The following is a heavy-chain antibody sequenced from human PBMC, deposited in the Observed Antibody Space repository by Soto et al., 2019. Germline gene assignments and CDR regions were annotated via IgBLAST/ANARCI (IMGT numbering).Heavy chain of an antibody. D-gene: IGHD5-12*01. CDR1: GYSFSSYT. CDR2: IRAYNGNT. V-gene: IGHV1-18*04. J-gene: IGHJ4*02. CDR3: ARESKKWPDF. Sequence: QVQSVQSGGGVKKPGASVTVSCKASGYSFSSYTINWVRQAPGQGLEWLGWIRAYNGNTKYVEKLQGRVTMTTDTSTSTAYMELRNLRSDDTAVYYCARESKKWPDFWGPGTLVTVSS.